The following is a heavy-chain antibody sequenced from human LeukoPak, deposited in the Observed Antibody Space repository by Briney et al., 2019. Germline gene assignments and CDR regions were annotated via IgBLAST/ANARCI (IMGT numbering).Heavy chain of an antibody. J-gene: IGHJ6*02. D-gene: IGHD2-21*02. V-gene: IGHV3-30*04. CDR2: ISYDGSNK. CDR3: ARDRGHIVVVTAHYYGMDV. CDR1: GFTFSSYA. Sequence: GGSLRLSCAAPGFTFSSYAMHWVRQAPGKGLEWVAVISYDGSNKYYADSVKGRFTISRDNSKNTLYLQMNSLRAEDTAVYYCARDRGHIVVVTAHYYGMDVWGQGTTVTVSS.